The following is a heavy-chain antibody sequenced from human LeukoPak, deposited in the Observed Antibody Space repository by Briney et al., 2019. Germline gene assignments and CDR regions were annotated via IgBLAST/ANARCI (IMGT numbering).Heavy chain of an antibody. D-gene: IGHD3-10*01. CDR2: MNPNSGNT. Sequence: GASVKVSCKASGYTFTSYDINWVRQATGQGLEWMGWMNPNSGNTGYAQKFQGRVTTTRNTSISTAYMELSSLRSEDTAVYYCARWFGASYYYYGMDVWGQGTTVTVSS. CDR1: GYTFTSYD. CDR3: ARWFGASYYYYGMDV. V-gene: IGHV1-8*01. J-gene: IGHJ6*02.